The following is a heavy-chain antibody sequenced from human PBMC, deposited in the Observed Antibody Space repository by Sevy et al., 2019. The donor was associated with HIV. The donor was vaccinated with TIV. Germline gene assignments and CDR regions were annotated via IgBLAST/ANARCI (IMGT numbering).Heavy chain of an antibody. CDR2: MNPNSGNT. D-gene: IGHD4-4*01. CDR1: GYTFTSYD. Sequence: ASVKVSCKASGYTFTSYDINWVRQATGQGLEWMGWMNPNSGNTGYAQKFQGRVTMTRNTSISTAYMERSSLRSEDTAVYYCARHPVTAGYYYGMDVWGQGTTVTVSS. CDR3: ARHPVTAGYYYGMDV. V-gene: IGHV1-8*01. J-gene: IGHJ6*02.